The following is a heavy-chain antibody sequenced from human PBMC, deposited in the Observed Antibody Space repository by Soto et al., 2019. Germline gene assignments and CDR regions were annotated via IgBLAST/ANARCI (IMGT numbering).Heavy chain of an antibody. CDR2: ILYDGSNK. CDR3: ARVRLIYDSSGYSENGMDV. V-gene: IGHV3-30*03. CDR1: GFTFSNYG. D-gene: IGHD3-22*01. J-gene: IGHJ6*02. Sequence: PGGSLRLSCAASGFTFSNYGMHWVRQTPGKGLEWVALILYDGSNKYYADSVKGRFTISRDNSKNTLYLQMNSLRAEDTAVYYCARVRLIYDSSGYSENGMDVWGQGTTVTVSS.